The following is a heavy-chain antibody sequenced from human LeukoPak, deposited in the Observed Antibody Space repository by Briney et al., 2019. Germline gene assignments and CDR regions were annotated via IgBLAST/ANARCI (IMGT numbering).Heavy chain of an antibody. J-gene: IGHJ5*02. V-gene: IGHV4-34*01. D-gene: IGHD3-3*02. CDR2: INHSGST. CDR1: GGSFSGYY. Sequence: ASETLSLTCAVYGGSFSGYYWSWIRQPPGKGLEWIGEINHSGSTNYNPSLKSRVTISVDTSKNQFSLKLSSVTAADTAVYYCAGGHQPLLACWFDPWGQGTLVTVSS. CDR3: AGGHQPLLACWFDP.